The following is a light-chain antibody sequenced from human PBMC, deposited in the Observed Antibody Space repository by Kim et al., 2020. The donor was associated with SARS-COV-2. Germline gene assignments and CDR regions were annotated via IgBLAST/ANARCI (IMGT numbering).Light chain of an antibody. Sequence: PGERATHSCRASQSVYSRYLAWYQQKPGQAPRLLIYATSSRATGIPDRFSGSGSGTDFTLTISRLEPEDFAVYYCQQHDNSPSWTFGQGTKVDIK. CDR1: QSVYSRY. CDR2: ATS. J-gene: IGKJ1*01. CDR3: QQHDNSPSWT. V-gene: IGKV3-20*01.